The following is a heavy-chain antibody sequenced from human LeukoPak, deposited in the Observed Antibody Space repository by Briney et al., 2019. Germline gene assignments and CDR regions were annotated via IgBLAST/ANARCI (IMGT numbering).Heavy chain of an antibody. CDR2: ISWNSGSI. CDR3: AKEFRVACDYYYGMDC. D-gene: IGHD3-3*01. J-gene: IGHJ6*02. V-gene: IGHV3-9*01. Sequence: PAGSLRLSCAASGFTFDDYAMHWVRQAPGKGLEWVSGISWNSGSIGYADSVKGRFTTSRDNAKNSLYLQMNSLRAEDTALYYCAKEFRVACDYYYGMDCWGQGGTVSVCS. CDR1: GFTFDDYA.